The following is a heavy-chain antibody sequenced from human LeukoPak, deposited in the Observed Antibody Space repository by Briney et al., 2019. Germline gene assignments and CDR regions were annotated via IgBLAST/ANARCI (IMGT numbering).Heavy chain of an antibody. CDR1: GDSVSGNRAT. V-gene: IGHV6-1*01. CDR3: GRAEHDWGSDY. J-gene: IGHJ4*02. D-gene: IGHD3-9*01. Sequence: SQTLSLTCAISGDSVSGNRATWNWLRQSPSRGLEWLGQIYYRSKWYSDYAVSVKGRITINPDTSKNQFSLLLNSVTPEDTAVYFCGRAEHDWGSDYWGQGTLVTVSS. CDR2: IYYRSKWYS.